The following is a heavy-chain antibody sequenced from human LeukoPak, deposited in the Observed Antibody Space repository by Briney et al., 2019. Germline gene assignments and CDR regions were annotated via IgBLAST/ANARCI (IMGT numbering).Heavy chain of an antibody. Sequence: PGGSLRLSCVASGFTISHYWMTWVRQAPGKGLEWVANIEKDVGDKQYVDSVRGRFTISRDNAKNSIFLQMNSLRVEDMAIYYFVRDGGTDWYDPWGQGALVSVSS. V-gene: IGHV3-7*01. CDR3: VRDGGTDWYDP. J-gene: IGHJ5*02. D-gene: IGHD3-16*01. CDR2: IEKDVGDK. CDR1: GFTISHYW.